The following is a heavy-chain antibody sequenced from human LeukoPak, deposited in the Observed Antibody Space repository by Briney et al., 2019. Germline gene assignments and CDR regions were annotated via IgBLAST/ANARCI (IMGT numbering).Heavy chain of an antibody. CDR1: GITFSRDG. D-gene: IGHD2-2*01. J-gene: IGHJ4*02. CDR3: ARHRGYCSSTSCYPYYFDY. Sequence: PGGSLRLSCAASGITFSRDGMNWVRQVPGKGLEWASSILDTGGGTTYADSVKGRFTISRDSSKNTLYLQMNSLRAEDTAVYYCARHRGYCSSTSCYPYYFDYWGQGTLVTVSS. CDR2: ILDTGGGT. V-gene: IGHV3-23*01.